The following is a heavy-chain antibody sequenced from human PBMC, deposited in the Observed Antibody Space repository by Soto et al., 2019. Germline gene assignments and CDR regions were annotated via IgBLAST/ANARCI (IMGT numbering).Heavy chain of an antibody. Sequence: SETLSLTCTVSGGPVSDGSYYWTWIRQPPGKGLEWIGYIHYSGSTNYNPSLKSRVTISVDTSKNQFSLKLSSVTAADTAVYYCARGRSASRAGAFDYWGQGTLVTVSS. CDR2: IHYSGST. D-gene: IGHD3-10*01. CDR1: GGPVSDGSYY. J-gene: IGHJ4*02. CDR3: ARGRSASRAGAFDY. V-gene: IGHV4-61*01.